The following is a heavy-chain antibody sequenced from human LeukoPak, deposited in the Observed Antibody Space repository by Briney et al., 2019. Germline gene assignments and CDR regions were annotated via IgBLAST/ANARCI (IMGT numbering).Heavy chain of an antibody. Sequence: SVKVSCKASGGTFSSYAISWVRQAPGQGLEWMGGIIPIFGTANYAQKFQGRVTITTDESTSTAYMELSSLRSEDTAVYYCARVYVEYSYGPPYYYYYMDVWGKGTAVTVSS. CDR3: ARVYVEYSYGPPYYYYYMDV. D-gene: IGHD5-18*01. V-gene: IGHV1-69*05. J-gene: IGHJ6*03. CDR1: GGTFSSYA. CDR2: IIPIFGTA.